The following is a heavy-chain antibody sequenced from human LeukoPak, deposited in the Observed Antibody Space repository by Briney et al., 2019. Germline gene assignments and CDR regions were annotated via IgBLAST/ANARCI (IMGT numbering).Heavy chain of an antibody. CDR1: GGSISSYY. CDR3: AREGHCSGGSCYRSGGWFDP. D-gene: IGHD2-15*01. CDR2: IYYSGST. Sequence: KTSETLSLTCTVSGGSISSYYWSWIRQPPGKGLEWIGYIYYSGSTNYNPSLKSRVTMSVDTSKNQFSLKLSSVTAADTAVYYCAREGHCSGGSCYRSGGWFDPWGQGTLVTVSS. V-gene: IGHV4-59*12. J-gene: IGHJ5*02.